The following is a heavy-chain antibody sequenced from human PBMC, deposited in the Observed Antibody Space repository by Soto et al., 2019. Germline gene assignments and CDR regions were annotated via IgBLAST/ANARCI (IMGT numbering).Heavy chain of an antibody. CDR1: GGSLRNSV. CDR3: ARLGHPGH. Sequence: QVQLVQSGAEVTKPGSSVKVSCTASGGSLRNSVISWVRQAPAQRLEWMGGVIPILGTANDAQKFQGRVTMTADEATSTAYMDLSSLSPDDTAVYYCARLGHPGHWGPGTLVIVSS. J-gene: IGHJ4*02. V-gene: IGHV1-69*01. CDR2: VIPILGTA.